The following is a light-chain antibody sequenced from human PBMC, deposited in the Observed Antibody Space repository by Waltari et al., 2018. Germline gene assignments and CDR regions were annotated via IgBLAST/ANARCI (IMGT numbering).Light chain of an antibody. V-gene: IGKV1-5*03. CDR2: KAS. Sequence: DIQMTLSPYTLSASVVDRLTITCRASQSISSWLAWYQQKPGNAPKLLIYKASSLESGVPERFSGSGSGTEFTLTISSLQPDDFATYYCQQYNSYLYTFGQGTKLEIK. J-gene: IGKJ2*01. CDR3: QQYNSYLYT. CDR1: QSISSW.